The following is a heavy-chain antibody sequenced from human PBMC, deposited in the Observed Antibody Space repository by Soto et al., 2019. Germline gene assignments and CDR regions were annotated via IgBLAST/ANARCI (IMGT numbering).Heavy chain of an antibody. CDR3: GSVVMTTAILPDY. Sequence: QVQLVQSGAEVKKPGASVKVSCKASGYTFTSYDINWVRQATGQGLEWMGWMNPNSGNTGYAQKFQGRVTMTRNTSISTGFMELSSLTSEDTAVYYCGSVVMTTAILPDYWGQGTLVTVSS. CDR2: MNPNSGNT. V-gene: IGHV1-8*01. CDR1: GYTFTSYD. D-gene: IGHD3-3*02. J-gene: IGHJ4*02.